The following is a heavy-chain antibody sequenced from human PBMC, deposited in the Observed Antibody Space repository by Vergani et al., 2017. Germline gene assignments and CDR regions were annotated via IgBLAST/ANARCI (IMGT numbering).Heavy chain of an antibody. Sequence: EVQLVESGGGLVKRGGSLRLSCAASGFTFSSYSMNWVRQAPGKGLEWVSAISARYPSTYYADSVKGRFTISRDNSKNMLYLQMNSLRAEDTAVYYCAKVGVPAALYYYYYYMDVWGKGTTVTVSS. V-gene: IGHV3-23*04. CDR3: AKVGVPAALYYYYYYMDV. D-gene: IGHD2-2*01. CDR1: GFTFSSYS. J-gene: IGHJ6*03. CDR2: ISARYPST.